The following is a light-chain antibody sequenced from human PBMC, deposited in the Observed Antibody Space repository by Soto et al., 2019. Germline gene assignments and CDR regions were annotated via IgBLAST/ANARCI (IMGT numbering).Light chain of an antibody. CDR3: QQRSNWPIT. CDR2: DAS. Sequence: ENDLTLYPPTLSLYRRKRDTLSCRASQSVSSYLAWYQQKPGQAPRLLIYDASNRATGIPARFSGSGSGTDFTLTIRCLEPEDFAVYFCQQRSNWPITFGQGTRLEI. CDR1: QSVSSY. J-gene: IGKJ5*01. V-gene: IGKV3-11*01.